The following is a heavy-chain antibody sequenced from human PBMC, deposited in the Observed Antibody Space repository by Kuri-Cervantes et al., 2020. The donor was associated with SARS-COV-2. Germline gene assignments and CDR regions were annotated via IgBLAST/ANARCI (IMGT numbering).Heavy chain of an antibody. Sequence: SVKVSCKASGYTFTSYDINGVRQATGQGLEWMGRIIPILGTANYAQKFQGRVTITADKSTSTAYMELRSLRSDDTAVYYCARASGGLYCSSTSCGGGSWFDPWGQGTLVTVSS. D-gene: IGHD2-2*01. CDR2: IIPILGTA. CDR3: ARASGGLYCSSTSCGGGSWFDP. CDR1: GYTFTSYD. J-gene: IGHJ5*02. V-gene: IGHV1-69*04.